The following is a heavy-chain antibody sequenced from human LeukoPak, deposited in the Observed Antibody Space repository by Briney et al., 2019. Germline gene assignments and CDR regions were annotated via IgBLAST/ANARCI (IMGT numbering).Heavy chain of an antibody. CDR2: INSYNGNT. D-gene: IGHD6-19*01. CDR3: ARERSSSGWRVDFDY. Sequence: ASVKVSCKASGYTFTSYGISWVRQAPGQGLEWVGWINSYNGNTNYAQKLQGRVTLTTDTSTSTAYMELRSLRSDDTAVYYCARERSSSGWRVDFDYWGQGTLVTVSS. V-gene: IGHV1-18*01. CDR1: GYTFTSYG. J-gene: IGHJ4*02.